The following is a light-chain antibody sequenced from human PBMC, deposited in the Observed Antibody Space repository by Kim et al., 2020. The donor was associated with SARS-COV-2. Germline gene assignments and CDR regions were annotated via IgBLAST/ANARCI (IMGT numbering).Light chain of an antibody. Sequence: DVQMTQSPSTLSASVGDRVTITCRASQTISTWLAWYQQKPGKAPKLLIFDASNLQTGVPPRFSGSGSGTEFTLTISSLQPDDFATYFCQQYDRYSRTLGQRTKVEVK. CDR2: DAS. CDR3: QQYDRYSRT. J-gene: IGKJ1*01. V-gene: IGKV1-5*01. CDR1: QTISTW.